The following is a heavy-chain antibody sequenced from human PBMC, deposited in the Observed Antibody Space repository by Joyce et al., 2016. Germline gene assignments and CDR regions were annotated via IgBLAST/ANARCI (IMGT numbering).Heavy chain of an antibody. CDR2: VYFSGRT. V-gene: IGHV4-39*07. J-gene: IGHJ5*02. Sequence: QLQLQESGPGLVKPSETLSLSCTVSGGSISSSTYYWGWIRQPPRKGLEWIGSVYFSGRTYYNPSLKSRVTISVDTSKNQFSLKLTSVTAADTAVYYCARACFYCSGGSCFSGEWFDPWGQGTLVTVSS. CDR1: GGSISSSTYY. D-gene: IGHD2-15*01. CDR3: ARACFYCSGGSCFSGEWFDP.